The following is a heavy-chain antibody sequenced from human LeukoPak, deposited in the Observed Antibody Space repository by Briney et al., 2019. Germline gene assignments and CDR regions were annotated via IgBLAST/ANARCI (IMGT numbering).Heavy chain of an antibody. Sequence: SETLSLTCTVSGGSISSSSYYWGWIRQPPGKGLEWIGSIYYSGSTYYNPSLKSRVTISVDTSKNQFSLKLSSVTAADTAVYYCASGTKTVDGSGIPSAFDIWGQGTMVTVSS. D-gene: IGHD3-10*01. CDR1: GGSISSSSYY. CDR2: IYYSGST. V-gene: IGHV4-39*07. CDR3: ASGTKTVDGSGIPSAFDI. J-gene: IGHJ3*02.